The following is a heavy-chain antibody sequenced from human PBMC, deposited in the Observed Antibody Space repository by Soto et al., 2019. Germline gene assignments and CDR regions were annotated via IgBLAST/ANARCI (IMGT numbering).Heavy chain of an antibody. CDR1: GFTISNYG. D-gene: IGHD2-2*01. J-gene: IGHJ6*02. CDR3: ATTRVGPCSSSICFSGIFDGMVV. V-gene: IGHV3-30-3*01. CDR2: ISYDGTIT. Sequence: QVQLVESGGGVVQPGRSLRLSCAASGFTISNYGMHWVRQAPGKGLEWVAVISYDGTITYYADSVKGRFTISRDNSKNTLYLQMNSLRTEDTAVYYCATTRVGPCSSSICFSGIFDGMVVWGQGTTVTVSS.